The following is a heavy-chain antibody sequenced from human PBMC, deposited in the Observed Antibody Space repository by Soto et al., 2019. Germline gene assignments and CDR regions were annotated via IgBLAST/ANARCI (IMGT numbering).Heavy chain of an antibody. Sequence: XETLSLACPVDGCSFVGYCFSWIRQPPGKGLEWIGEINHSGSTNYNPSLKSRVTISVDTSKNQFSLKLSSVTAADTAVYYCARGRGEYWFDHWGQGSLVTVSS. CDR2: INHSGST. J-gene: IGHJ5*02. CDR1: GCSFVGYC. D-gene: IGHD3-16*01. CDR3: ARGRGEYWFDH. V-gene: IGHV4-34*01.